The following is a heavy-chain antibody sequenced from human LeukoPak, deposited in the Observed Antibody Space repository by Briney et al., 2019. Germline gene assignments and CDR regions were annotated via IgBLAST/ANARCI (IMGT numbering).Heavy chain of an antibody. CDR2: MKPNNGDT. CDR3: ERGPPEKTYSDY. Sequence: GASVKVSCKASGYTFTSYDINWVRQATGQGLEWMGWMKPNNGDTGYAQKFQGRVTMNRNSAINTAYLALNSLTSEDTAVYFCERGPPEKTYSDYWGQGTLVTVSS. V-gene: IGHV1-8*01. J-gene: IGHJ4*02. D-gene: IGHD4-11*01. CDR1: GYTFTSYD.